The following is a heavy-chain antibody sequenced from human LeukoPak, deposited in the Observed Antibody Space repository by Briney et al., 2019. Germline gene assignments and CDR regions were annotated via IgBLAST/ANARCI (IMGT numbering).Heavy chain of an antibody. Sequence: GGSLRLSCAASGFTFSSYWMSWVRQAPGKGLEWVANIKQDGSEKYYVDSVKGRFTISRDNAKNTLYLQMNSLRAEDTAVYYCARDLDRGYPISDAFDIWGQGTMVTVSS. J-gene: IGHJ3*02. CDR3: ARDLDRGYPISDAFDI. V-gene: IGHV3-7*01. CDR2: IKQDGSEK. D-gene: IGHD3-22*01. CDR1: GFTFSSYW.